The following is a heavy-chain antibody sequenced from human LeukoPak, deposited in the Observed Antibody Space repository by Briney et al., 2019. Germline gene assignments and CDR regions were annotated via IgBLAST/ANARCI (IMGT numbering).Heavy chain of an antibody. CDR1: GGSFSGYY. J-gene: IGHJ5*02. CDR3: ARGPHFGNCSGGSCYSSNWFDP. V-gene: IGHV4-34*01. CDR2: INYSGSN. Sequence: SETLSLICAVYGGSFSGYYWSWIRQPPGKGLEWIGEINYSGSNNYNPSLKSRVTISVDTSKNQFSLKLSSVTAADTAVYYCARGPHFGNCSGGSCYSSNWFDPWGQGTLVTVSS. D-gene: IGHD2-15*01.